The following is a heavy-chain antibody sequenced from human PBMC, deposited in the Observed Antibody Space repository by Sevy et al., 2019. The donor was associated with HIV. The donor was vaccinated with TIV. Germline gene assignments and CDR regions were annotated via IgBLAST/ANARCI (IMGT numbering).Heavy chain of an antibody. J-gene: IGHJ4*02. CDR2: INPNSGGT. V-gene: IGHV1-2*02. D-gene: IGHD2-2*01. Sequence: ASVKVSCKASGYTFTGYYMHWVRQAPGQGLEWMGWINPNSGGTNYAQKFQGRVTMTRDTSISTAYMELSRLRSDDTAVYYCARAGPVVVVPAAIFLYRSPDYWGQGTLVTVSS. CDR3: ARAGPVVVVPAAIFLYRSPDY. CDR1: GYTFTGYY.